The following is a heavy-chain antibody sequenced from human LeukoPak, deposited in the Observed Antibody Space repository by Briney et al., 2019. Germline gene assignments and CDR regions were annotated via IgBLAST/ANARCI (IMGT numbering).Heavy chain of an antibody. V-gene: IGHV3-21*01. CDR1: GFTFSSYS. CDR2: ISSSSSSYI. D-gene: IGHD3-22*01. Sequence: PGGSLRLSCAASGFTFSSYSMNWVRQAPGKGLEWVSSISSSSSSYIYYADSVKGRFTISRDNAKNSLYLQMNSLRAEDTAVYYCARGRLSYYDSSGDYFYYYGMDVWGQGTTVTVSS. J-gene: IGHJ6*02. CDR3: ARGRLSYYDSSGDYFYYYGMDV.